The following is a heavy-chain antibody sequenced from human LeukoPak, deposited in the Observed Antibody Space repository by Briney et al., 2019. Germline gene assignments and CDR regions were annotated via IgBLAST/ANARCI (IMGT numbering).Heavy chain of an antibody. Sequence: GGSLRLSCAASGFTFSSYWMSWVRQAPGMGLEWVANIKQDGSEKYYVDFVKGRFTISRDNAKNSLYLQMNSLRAEDTAVYYCARDRGGLTTVVTSGLAFDIWGQGTMVTVSS. CDR3: ARDRGGLTTVVTSGLAFDI. D-gene: IGHD4-23*01. CDR2: IKQDGSEK. CDR1: GFTFSSYW. J-gene: IGHJ3*02. V-gene: IGHV3-7*01.